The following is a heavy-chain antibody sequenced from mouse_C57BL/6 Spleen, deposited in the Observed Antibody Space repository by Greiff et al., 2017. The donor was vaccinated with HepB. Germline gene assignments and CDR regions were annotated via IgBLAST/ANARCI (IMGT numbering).Heavy chain of an antibody. D-gene: IGHD2-4*01. CDR2: IRSKSNNYAT. CDR1: GFSFNTYA. Sequence: EVKLQESGGGLVQPKGSLKLSCAASGFSFNTYAMNWVRQAPGKGLEWVARIRSKSNNYATYYADSVKDRFTISRDDSESMLYLQMNNLKTEDTAMYYCVRHGDYDEAWFAYWGQGTLVTVSA. J-gene: IGHJ3*01. V-gene: IGHV10-1*01. CDR3: VRHGDYDEAWFAY.